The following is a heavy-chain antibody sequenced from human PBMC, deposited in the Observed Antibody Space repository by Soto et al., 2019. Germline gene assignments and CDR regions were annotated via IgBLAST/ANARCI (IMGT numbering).Heavy chain of an antibody. V-gene: IGHV3-30-3*01. Sequence: PGGSLRLSCAASGFTFSSYAMHWVRQAPGKGLEWVAVISYDGSNKYYADSVKGRFTISRDNSKNTLYLQMNSLRAEDTAVYYCARGIAVAGTTSYYFDYWGQGTLVTVSS. CDR2: ISYDGSNK. J-gene: IGHJ4*02. CDR3: ARGIAVAGTTSYYFDY. D-gene: IGHD6-19*01. CDR1: GFTFSSYA.